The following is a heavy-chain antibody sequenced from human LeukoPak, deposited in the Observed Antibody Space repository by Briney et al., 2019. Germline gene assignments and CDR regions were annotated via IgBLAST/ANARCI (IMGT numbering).Heavy chain of an antibody. CDR2: IRYDGSDK. D-gene: IGHD3-3*01. CDR3: AKGYYDFWSGTYYYYMDV. V-gene: IGHV3-30*02. CDR1: GFTFNSYG. J-gene: IGHJ6*03. Sequence: GGSLRLSCAASGFTFNSYGMRWVRQAPGKGLEWVAFIRYDGSDKYYADSVKGRFTISRDNSKNTLYLQMNSLRAEDTAVYYCAKGYYDFWSGTYYYYMDVWGKGTTVTVSS.